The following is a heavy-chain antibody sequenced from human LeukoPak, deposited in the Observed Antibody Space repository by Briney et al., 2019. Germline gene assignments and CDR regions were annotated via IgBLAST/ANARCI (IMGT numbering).Heavy chain of an antibody. Sequence: GGSLRLSCAASGFTFSSYSMNWVRQAPGKGLEWVSYISSSSSTIYYADSVKGRFTISRDNAKNSLYLQMNSLRDEDTAVYYCARAVSITMMRVPDYWGQGTLVTVSS. CDR3: ARAVSITMMRVPDY. D-gene: IGHD3-22*01. CDR2: ISSSSSTI. V-gene: IGHV3-48*02. J-gene: IGHJ4*02. CDR1: GFTFSSYS.